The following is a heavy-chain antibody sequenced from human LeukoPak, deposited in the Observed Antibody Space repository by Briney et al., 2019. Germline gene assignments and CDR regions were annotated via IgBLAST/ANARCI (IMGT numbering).Heavy chain of an antibody. CDR1: GFTFDHYG. CDR2: ISHDGSTI. J-gene: IGHJ4*02. Sequence: GGSLRLSCAVSGFTFDHYGMHWVRQAPGKGLEWVAVISHDGSTIYYADSVKGLFTISRDNSKNTLYLQMNSLRAEDTAVYYCATSGREWGQGTLVTVSS. D-gene: IGHD3-10*01. V-gene: IGHV3-30*03. CDR3: ATSGRE.